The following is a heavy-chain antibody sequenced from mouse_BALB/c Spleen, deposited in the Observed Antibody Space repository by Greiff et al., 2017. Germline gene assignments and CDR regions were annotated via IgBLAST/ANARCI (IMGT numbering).Heavy chain of an antibody. CDR1: GFAFSSYD. CDR2: ISSGGGST. D-gene: IGHD2-1*01. J-gene: IGHJ2*01. CDR3: ARQGYGKVFDY. V-gene: IGHV5-12-1*01. Sequence: DVKLVESGGGLVKPGGSLKLSCAASGFAFSSYDMSWVRQTPEKRLEWVAYISSGGGSTYYPDTVKGRFTISRDNAKNTLYLQMSSLKSEDTAMYYCARQGYGKVFDYWGQGTTLTVSS.